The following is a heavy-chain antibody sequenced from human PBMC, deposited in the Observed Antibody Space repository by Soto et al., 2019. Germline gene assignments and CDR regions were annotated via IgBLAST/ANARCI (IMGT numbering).Heavy chain of an antibody. Sequence: QVQLVQSGGEVKKPGASVKVSCKTSGYSFTTYGISWVRQAPGQGLEWMGWISGDNGNTNYAQKFQGRVTMTTDTSTSTAYMELRSLRSDDTAVYYCAREGPAPYSYYGMDVCCQGSTVAVSS. CDR1: GYSFTTYG. J-gene: IGHJ6*02. CDR3: AREGPAPYSYYGMDV. CDR2: ISGDNGNT. V-gene: IGHV1-18*01.